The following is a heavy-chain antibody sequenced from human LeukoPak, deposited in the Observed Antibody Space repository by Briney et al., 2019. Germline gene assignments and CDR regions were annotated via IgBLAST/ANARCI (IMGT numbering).Heavy chain of an antibody. CDR3: ARGLFLSTSIDY. J-gene: IGHJ4*02. CDR2: ISSSGNTI. D-gene: IGHD2/OR15-2a*01. Sequence: GGSLRLSCAASGFTFNTYEMHWVPQTPGKGLEWVSYISSSGNTIYYADSVKGRFTISRDNAKNSLFLQMKSLRAEDTAVYFCARGLFLSTSIDYWGQGTLVTVSS. CDR1: GFTFNTYE. V-gene: IGHV3-48*03.